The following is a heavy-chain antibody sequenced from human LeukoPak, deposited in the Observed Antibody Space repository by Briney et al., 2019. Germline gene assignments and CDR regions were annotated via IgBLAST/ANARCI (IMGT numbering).Heavy chain of an antibody. D-gene: IGHD1-26*01. CDR2: FYSGGRK. CDR1: GFTVTSNH. Sequence: GGSLRLSCAASGFTVTSNHMSWVRQAPGRGREWGSVFYSGGRKYYADSVKGTFTLSQDNSKNPLYLQMNSLENKGTAGYFVGIAFRGSTLSAFDIWGQGTMVPVSS. J-gene: IGHJ3*02. CDR3: GIAFRGSTLSAFDI. V-gene: IGHV3-66*01.